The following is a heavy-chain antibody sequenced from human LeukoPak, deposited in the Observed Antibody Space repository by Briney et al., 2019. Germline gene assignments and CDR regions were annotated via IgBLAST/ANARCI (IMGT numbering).Heavy chain of an antibody. Sequence: GGSLRLSCAASGFTFSDYYMAWIRQAPGKGLEWLSYISSAASTTFYADSVKGRFTISRDNAKNSLYLQLNSLRAEDSAVYYCERNRGYGFDYWGQGTLVTVSS. CDR1: GFTFSDYY. CDR2: ISSAASTT. J-gene: IGHJ4*02. CDR3: ERNRGYGFDY. D-gene: IGHD5-18*01. V-gene: IGHV3-11*01.